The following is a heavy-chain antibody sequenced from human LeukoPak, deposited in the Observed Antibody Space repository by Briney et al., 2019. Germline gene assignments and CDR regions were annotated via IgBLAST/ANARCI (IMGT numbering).Heavy chain of an antibody. J-gene: IGHJ4*02. CDR3: ASSDYGFVRTVRY. Sequence: GGSLRLSCAASGFTFSSYSMNWVRQAPGKGLEWVSSISSSSSYIYYADSVKGRFTISRDNAKNSLYLQMNSLRAEDTAVYYWASSDYGFVRTVRYWGQGTLVTVSS. D-gene: IGHD4-17*01. CDR1: GFTFSSYS. V-gene: IGHV3-21*01. CDR2: ISSSSSYI.